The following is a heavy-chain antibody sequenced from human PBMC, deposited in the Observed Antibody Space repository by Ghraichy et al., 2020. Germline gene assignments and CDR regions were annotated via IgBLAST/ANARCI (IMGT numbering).Heavy chain of an antibody. Sequence: GGSLRLSCAASGYTFSKYWMHWVRQAPGKGLVWVARIKTDGSFTKYAESVKGRFTITRDNARNTVYLQMNSLMAEDTAIYYCTREGESSGGSLKDHDYWGQGRLVTVSS. D-gene: IGHD6-19*01. CDR2: IKTDGSFT. CDR3: TREGESSGGSLKDHDY. J-gene: IGHJ4*02. CDR1: GYTFSKYW. V-gene: IGHV3-74*03.